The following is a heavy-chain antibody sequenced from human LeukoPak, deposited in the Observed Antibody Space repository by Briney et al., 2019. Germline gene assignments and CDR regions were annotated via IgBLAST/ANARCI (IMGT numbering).Heavy chain of an antibody. Sequence: SETLSLTCTVSGGSISSYYWSWIRQPPGKGLEWIGYIYYSGSTNYNPSLKSRVTISVDTSKNQFSLKLSSVTAADTAVYCCARCPDYASFDYWGQGTLVTVSS. V-gene: IGHV4-59*01. J-gene: IGHJ4*02. D-gene: IGHD3-16*01. CDR2: IYYSGST. CDR1: GGSISSYY. CDR3: ARCPDYASFDY.